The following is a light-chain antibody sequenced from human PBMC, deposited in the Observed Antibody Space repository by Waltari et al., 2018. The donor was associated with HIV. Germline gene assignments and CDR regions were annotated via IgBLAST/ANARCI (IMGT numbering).Light chain of an antibody. CDR2: LKRDGSH. J-gene: IGLJ3*02. CDR1: SGHTHYA. V-gene: IGLV4-69*02. Sequence: QLVLTQSPSASASLGASVKLTCTLSSGHTHYAIAWHQQHPEKGPRYLMTLKRDGSHSKGDGIHDRFSGSSSGAERYLIISSLQSEDEADYYCQTWGTGIQVFGGGTKVTVL. CDR3: QTWGTGIQV.